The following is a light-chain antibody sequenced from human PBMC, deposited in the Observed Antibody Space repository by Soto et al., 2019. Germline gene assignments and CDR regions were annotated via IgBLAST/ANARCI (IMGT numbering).Light chain of an antibody. CDR1: ISDVGGYNY. Sequence: QSALTQPPSSSGSPGQSVAISCTGTISDVGGYNYVSWYQQHPGKAPKLMIYEVNKRPSGVPDRFSGSKSGNTASLTVSGLQAEDEADYYCSSYAGSSNVFRTGTKVNVL. J-gene: IGLJ1*01. V-gene: IGLV2-8*01. CDR2: EVN. CDR3: SSYAGSSNV.